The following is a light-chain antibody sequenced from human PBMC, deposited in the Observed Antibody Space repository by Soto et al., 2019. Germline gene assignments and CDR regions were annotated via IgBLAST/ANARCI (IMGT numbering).Light chain of an antibody. CDR1: SSDVGGYNY. Sequence: QSALTQPRSVSGSPGQSVTISCTGTSSDVGGYNYVSWYQQHPGKAPKLMIYDVSKRPSGVPDRFSGSKSGNTASLTISGLQAEDEADYHCAAWDDSLSGHVFGGGTKLTVL. V-gene: IGLV2-11*01. J-gene: IGLJ3*02. CDR3: AAWDDSLSGHV. CDR2: DVS.